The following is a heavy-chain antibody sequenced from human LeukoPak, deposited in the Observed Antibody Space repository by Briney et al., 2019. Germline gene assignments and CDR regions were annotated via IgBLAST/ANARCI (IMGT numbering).Heavy chain of an antibody. CDR2: INPNSGDT. V-gene: IGHV1-2*02. CDR3: ARDSGLGYSGYDLAW. Sequence: ASVRVSCKASGYTFTGYYMSWVRQAAGQGLEWMGWINPNSGDTNYAQKFQGRVTMTRDTSIRTAYMELSRLRSDDTAVYYCARDSGLGYSGYDLAWWGQGTLVTVSS. J-gene: IGHJ4*02. D-gene: IGHD5-12*01. CDR1: GYTFTGYY.